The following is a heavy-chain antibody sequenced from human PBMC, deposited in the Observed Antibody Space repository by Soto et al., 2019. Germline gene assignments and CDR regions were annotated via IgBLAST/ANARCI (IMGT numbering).Heavy chain of an antibody. V-gene: IGHV3-23*01. CDR3: AKDPRRCNHSGGSCYSNY. CDR1: GFTFSSYA. Sequence: EVQLLESGGGLVQPGGSLRLSCAASGFTFSSYAMSWVRQAPGKGLEWVSAISGSGGSTYYADSVKGRFTISRDNSKNTLHLQMNRLRGEDTAVYYCAKDPRRCNHSGGSCYSNYWGQGTLVTVSS. D-gene: IGHD2-15*01. J-gene: IGHJ4*02. CDR2: ISGSGGST.